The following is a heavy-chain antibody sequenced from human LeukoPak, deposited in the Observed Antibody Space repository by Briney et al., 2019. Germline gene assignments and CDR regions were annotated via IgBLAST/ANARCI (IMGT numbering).Heavy chain of an antibody. D-gene: IGHD6-19*01. CDR2: ISSSSRYL. CDR1: GFAFSRYS. V-gene: IGHV3-21*04. J-gene: IGHJ4*02. CDR3: AKGPLIEVAGTTWDH. Sequence: GGSLRLSCAASGFAFSRYSLNWVRQAPGKGLEWVSSISSSSRYLGYADSVRGRFTISRDNAKNSLYLQMNSLRAEGTAVYYCAKGPLIEVAGTTWDHWGQGTLVTVSS.